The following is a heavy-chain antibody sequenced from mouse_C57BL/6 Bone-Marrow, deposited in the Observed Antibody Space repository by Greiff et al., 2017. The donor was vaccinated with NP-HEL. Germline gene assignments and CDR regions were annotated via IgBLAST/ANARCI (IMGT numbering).Heavy chain of an antibody. CDR3: ARDYFYWYFDV. V-gene: IGHV1-69*01. J-gene: IGHJ1*03. CDR2: IDPSDSYT. CDR1: GYTFTSYW. D-gene: IGHD2-13*01. Sequence: VQLQQPGAELVMPGASVKLSCKASGYTFTSYWMHWVKQRPGQGLEWIGEIDPSDSYTNYNQKFKGKSTLTVDKSSSTAYMQLSSLTSEDSAVYYCARDYFYWYFDVWGTGTTVTVSS.